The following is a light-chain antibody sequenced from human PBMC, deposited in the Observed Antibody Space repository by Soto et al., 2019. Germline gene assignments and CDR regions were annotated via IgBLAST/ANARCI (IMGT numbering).Light chain of an antibody. CDR1: QTVNSN. CDR2: GAS. V-gene: IGKV3-15*01. Sequence: EILMTQSPATLSVSPGERATLSCRASQTVNSNLAWYQQKPGQAPRLLIYGASTRATGIPARFSGSGSGTEFTLTISSLQSEDFAVYYCQQYDNWPPWTFGQGTKVEIK. CDR3: QQYDNWPPWT. J-gene: IGKJ1*01.